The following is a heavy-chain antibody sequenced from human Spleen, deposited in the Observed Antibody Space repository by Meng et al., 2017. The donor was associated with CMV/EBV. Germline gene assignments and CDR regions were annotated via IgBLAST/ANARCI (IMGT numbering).Heavy chain of an antibody. D-gene: IGHD6-6*01. CDR2: MNPNSGNT. J-gene: IGHJ6*02. CDR1: GYTFTGYY. CDR3: ARWEYSSSYGMDV. Sequence: ASVKVSCKASGYTFTGYYMHWVRQAPGQGLEWMGWMNPNSGNTGYAQKFQGRVTITRNTSISTAYMELSSLRSEDTAVYYCARWEYSSSYGMDVWGQGATVTVSS. V-gene: IGHV1-8*03.